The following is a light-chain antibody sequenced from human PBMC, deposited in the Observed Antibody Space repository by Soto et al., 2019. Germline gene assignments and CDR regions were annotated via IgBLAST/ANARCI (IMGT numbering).Light chain of an antibody. CDR2: SNN. J-gene: IGLJ2*01. V-gene: IGLV1-44*01. CDR3: AAWDDSLNVV. Sequence: QSVLTQPPSASGTPGQRVTISCSGSSSNIGSNTVNWYQQLPGTAPKLLIYSNNQRPSGVPDRFSGSKSGTSASLAISGLQSEDEADYYCAAWDDSLNVVFGGGTKVIVL. CDR1: SSNIGSNT.